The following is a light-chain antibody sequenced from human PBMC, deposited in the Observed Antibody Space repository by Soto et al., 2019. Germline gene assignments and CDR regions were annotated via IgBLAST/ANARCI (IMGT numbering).Light chain of an antibody. V-gene: IGKV4-1*01. CDR2: WAS. CDR3: HQYGSAPIT. J-gene: IGKJ5*01. Sequence: DIVMPQSPDSLAVSLGERATINGKSTQSVLYSSHNKNYLGWYQQKPGKPPKLLIYWASTRESGVPDRFSGSGSGTDFTLTISSLQAEDVAVYYCHQYGSAPITFGQGTRLEIK. CDR1: QSVLYSSHNKNY.